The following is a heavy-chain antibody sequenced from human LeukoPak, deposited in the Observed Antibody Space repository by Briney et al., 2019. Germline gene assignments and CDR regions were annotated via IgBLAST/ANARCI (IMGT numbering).Heavy chain of an antibody. CDR2: IYYSGST. J-gene: IGHJ4*02. Sequence: SETLSLTCTVSGGSISSYYWSWIRQPPGKGLEWIGYIYYSGSTNYNPSLKSRVTISVDTSKNQLSLKLTSVTAADTAVYYCARGRGYSGYTYEYWGPGTLVTVSS. CDR1: GGSISSYY. D-gene: IGHD5-12*01. CDR3: ARGRGYSGYTYEY. V-gene: IGHV4-59*01.